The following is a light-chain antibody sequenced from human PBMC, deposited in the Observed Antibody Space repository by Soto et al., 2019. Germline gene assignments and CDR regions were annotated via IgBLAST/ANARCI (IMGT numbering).Light chain of an antibody. J-gene: IGKJ4*01. Sequence: EIVLTQSPCTLSLSPGERATLSCRASQSISSTYLAWYQQKPGQAPRLLIYGASSRATGIPDRFSGSGSGTDSALTISRLEPEDLAVYYCQQYGSSPGLTFGGGAKVDIK. CDR1: QSISSTY. V-gene: IGKV3-20*01. CDR2: GAS. CDR3: QQYGSSPGLT.